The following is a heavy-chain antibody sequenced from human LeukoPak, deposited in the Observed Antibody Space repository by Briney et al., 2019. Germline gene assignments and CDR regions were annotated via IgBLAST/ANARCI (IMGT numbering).Heavy chain of an antibody. CDR3: TRSPQYCGSDCYSDY. CDR1: EFSFSSYT. D-gene: IGHD2-21*02. J-gene: IGHJ4*02. CDR2: ISSSSTYI. Sequence: GGSLRLPCAASEFSFSSYTMNWVRQAPGKGLERVSYISSSSTYIYYADSVKGRFTISRDNARNSLFLQMHSLRAEDTAVYYCTRSPQYCGSDCYSDYWGQGTLVTVSS. V-gene: IGHV3-21*01.